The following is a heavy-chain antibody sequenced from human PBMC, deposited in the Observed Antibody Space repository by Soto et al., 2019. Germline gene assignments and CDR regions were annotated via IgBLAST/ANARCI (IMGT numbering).Heavy chain of an antibody. J-gene: IGHJ6*03. CDR3: ARDRGYNWNLDLILSPNPSDYYYYYMDV. D-gene: IGHD1-1*01. CDR2: ISAYNGNT. Sequence: ASVKVSCKASGYTFTSYGISWVRQAPGQGLEWMGWISAYNGNTNYAQKLQGRVTMTTDTSTSTAYMELRSLRSDDTAVYYCARDRGYNWNLDLILSPNPSDYYYYYMDVWGKGTTVTVSS. V-gene: IGHV1-18*01. CDR1: GYTFTSYG.